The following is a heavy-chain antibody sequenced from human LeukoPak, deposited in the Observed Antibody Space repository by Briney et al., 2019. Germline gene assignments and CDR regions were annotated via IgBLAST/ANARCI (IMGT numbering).Heavy chain of an antibody. V-gene: IGHV1-2*02. Sequence: ASVKVSCKASGYTFTGYYMHWVRQAPGQGLEGMGWINPNSGGTNYAQKFQGRVTMTRDTSISTAYMELSRLRSDDTAVYYCARGYYYGTGTRYYYYYMDVWGKGTTVTVSS. CDR2: INPNSGGT. D-gene: IGHD3-10*01. J-gene: IGHJ6*03. CDR3: ARGYYYGTGTRYYYYYMDV. CDR1: GYTFTGYY.